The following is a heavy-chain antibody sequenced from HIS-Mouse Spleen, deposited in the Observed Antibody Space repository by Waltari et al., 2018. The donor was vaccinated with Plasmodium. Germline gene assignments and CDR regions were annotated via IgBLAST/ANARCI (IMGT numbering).Heavy chain of an antibody. Sequence: QVQLQQWGAGLLKPSETLSLTCAVYGGSFSGYYWSWIRQPPGKGLEWIGEINHSGSPNYNPSLKSRVTISVDTSKNQFSLKLSSVTAADTAVYYCARVLNIVATIDYWGQGTLVTVSS. CDR1: GGSFSGYY. V-gene: IGHV4-34*01. CDR3: ARVLNIVATIDY. CDR2: INHSGSP. J-gene: IGHJ4*02. D-gene: IGHD5-12*01.